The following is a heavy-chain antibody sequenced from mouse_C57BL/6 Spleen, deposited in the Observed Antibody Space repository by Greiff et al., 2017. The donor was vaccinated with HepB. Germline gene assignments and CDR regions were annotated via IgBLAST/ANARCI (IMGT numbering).Heavy chain of an antibody. J-gene: IGHJ4*01. CDR1: GFTFSDYG. Sequence: DVHLVESGGGLVKPGGSLKLSCAASGFTFSDYGMHWVRQAPEKGLEWVAYISSGSSTIYYAYTVKGRFTISRDNAKNTLVLQMTSLRSEDTAMYYCARQGDGYSLYYAMDYWGQGTSVTVSS. CDR2: ISSGSSTI. CDR3: ARQGDGYSLYYAMDY. V-gene: IGHV5-17*01. D-gene: IGHD2-3*01.